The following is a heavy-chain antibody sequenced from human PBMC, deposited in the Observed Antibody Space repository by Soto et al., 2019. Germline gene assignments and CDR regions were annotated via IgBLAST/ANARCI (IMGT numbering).Heavy chain of an antibody. CDR3: ARVGITGHLY. V-gene: IGHV3-23*01. D-gene: IGHD1-7*01. CDR2: IGGSGYDI. Sequence: GGSLRLSCGASGFIFSNYPMTWVRQAPGKGLEWVSTIGGSGYDIYYADSVKGRFTISRDNAKNSLYLQMNSLRDEDTAVYYCARVGITGHLYWGQGTPVTVSS. CDR1: GFIFSNYP. J-gene: IGHJ4*02.